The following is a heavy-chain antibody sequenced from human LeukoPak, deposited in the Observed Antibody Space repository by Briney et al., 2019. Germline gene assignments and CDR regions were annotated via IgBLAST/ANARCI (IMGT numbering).Heavy chain of an antibody. J-gene: IGHJ4*02. CDR3: AKGTLGSCSGVTCYDFDN. Sequence: LPGGSLRLSCAASGITFSSYAMNWVRQAPGKRLEWVSSITGSGRDTSYAGSVKGRITISRDNSRNTLYLQMNSLRAEDTALYYCAKGTLGSCSGVTCYDFDNWGQGTLVTVSS. V-gene: IGHV3-23*01. CDR1: GITFSSYA. D-gene: IGHD2-8*02. CDR2: ITGSGRDT.